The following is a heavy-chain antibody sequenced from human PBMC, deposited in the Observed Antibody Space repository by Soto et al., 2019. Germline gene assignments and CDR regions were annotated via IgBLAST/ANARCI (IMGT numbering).Heavy chain of an antibody. V-gene: IGHV1-18*01. J-gene: IGHJ6*02. CDR1: GYTFTSYG. CDR2: ISAYNGNT. D-gene: IGHD3-3*01. CDR3: ARDWLRFLEWLFPNYGMDV. Sequence: QVQLVQSGAEVKKPGASVKVSCMASGYTFTSYGISWVRQAPGQGLEWMGWISAYNGNTNYAQKLQGRVTMTTDTSTSTAYMELRSLRSDDTAVYYCARDWLRFLEWLFPNYGMDVWGQGTTVTVSS.